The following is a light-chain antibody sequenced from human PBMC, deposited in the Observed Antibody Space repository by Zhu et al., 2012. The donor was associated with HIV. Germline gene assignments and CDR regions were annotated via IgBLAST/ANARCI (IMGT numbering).Light chain of an antibody. CDR1: GSVRSF. CDR3: QQRSSWPLT. CDR2: DTF. Sequence: IVLTQSPATLSLSPGERATVSCRASGSVRSFLAWYQQKPGQAPRLLIYDTFKRATGIPARFSGSGSGTDFTLTISSLEPEDFALYYCQQRSSWPLTFGGGTKVEIK. V-gene: IGKV3-11*01. J-gene: IGKJ4*01.